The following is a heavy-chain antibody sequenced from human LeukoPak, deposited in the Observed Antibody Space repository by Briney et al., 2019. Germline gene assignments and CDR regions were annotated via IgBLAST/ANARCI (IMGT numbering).Heavy chain of an antibody. J-gene: IGHJ6*03. D-gene: IGHD2-15*01. CDR3: AKNGDRGAYCSGGSCYPYYYYYMDV. CDR2: ISFDGSNK. CDR1: GFTFSNYA. V-gene: IGHV3-30*18. Sequence: GRSLRLSCAASGFTFSNYAMHWVRQAPGKGLEWVSIISFDGSNKYYADSVKGRFTISRDNSKNTLYLQMNSLRAEDTAIYYCAKNGDRGAYCSGGSCYPYYYYYMDVWGKGTTVTISS.